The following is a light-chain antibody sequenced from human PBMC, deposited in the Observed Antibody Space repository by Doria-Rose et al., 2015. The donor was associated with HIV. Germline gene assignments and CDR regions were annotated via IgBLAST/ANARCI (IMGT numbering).Light chain of an antibody. Sequence: TQSPGTLSLSPGERATLSCRASQGFSSTYLAWYQQTPGQAPSLLIYDGSTRATGIPDRCSASGSGTDFTLTINRLEPEDFALYYCHQYGTSWTFGQGTKVEI. CDR2: DGS. CDR3: HQYGTSWT. V-gene: IGKV3-20*01. CDR1: QGFSSTY. J-gene: IGKJ1*01.